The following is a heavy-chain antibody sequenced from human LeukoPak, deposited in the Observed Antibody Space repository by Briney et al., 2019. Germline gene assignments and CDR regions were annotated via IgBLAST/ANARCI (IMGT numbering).Heavy chain of an antibody. Sequence: SETLSLTCTVSGGSISSSSYYWGWIRQPPGKGLEWIGSIYYSGSTYYNPSLKSRVTISVDTSKNQFSLKLSSVTAADTAVYYCARYGSGGPFDYWGQGTLVTVSS. D-gene: IGHD3-10*01. J-gene: IGHJ4*02. CDR2: IYYSGST. CDR3: ARYGSGGPFDY. CDR1: GGSISSSSYY. V-gene: IGHV4-39*07.